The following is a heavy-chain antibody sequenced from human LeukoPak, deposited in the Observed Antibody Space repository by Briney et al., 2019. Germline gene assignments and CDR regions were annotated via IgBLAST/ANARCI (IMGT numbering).Heavy chain of an antibody. CDR1: GGSISSSSYY. D-gene: IGHD2-2*01. CDR2: IYYSGST. CDR3: ARAGDIVGVPAAMPVPRPFDP. V-gene: IGHV4-39*07. J-gene: IGHJ5*02. Sequence: SETLSLTCTVSGGSISSSSYYWGWIRQPPGKGLEWIGSIYYSGSTYYNPSLKSRVTISVDTSMNQFSLILSSVTAADTAVYYCARAGDIVGVPAAMPVPRPFDPWGQGTLVTVSS.